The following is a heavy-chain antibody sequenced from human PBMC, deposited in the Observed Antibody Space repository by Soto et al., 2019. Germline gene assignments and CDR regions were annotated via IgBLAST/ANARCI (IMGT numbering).Heavy chain of an antibody. CDR1: GGSISSSNW. J-gene: IGHJ4*02. Sequence: QVQLQESGPGLVKPSGTLSLTCAVSGGSISSSNWWSWVRQPPGKGLEWIGEIYHSGSTNYNPSLKSRVTISVDKSKNQFSLKLSSVTAADTAVYYCARYPRVLGVTFPSRNFDYWGQGTLVTVSS. CDR3: ARYPRVLGVTFPSRNFDY. V-gene: IGHV4-4*02. D-gene: IGHD2-8*02. CDR2: IYHSGST.